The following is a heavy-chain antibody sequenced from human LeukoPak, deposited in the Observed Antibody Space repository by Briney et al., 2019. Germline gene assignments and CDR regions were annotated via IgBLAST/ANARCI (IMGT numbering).Heavy chain of an antibody. V-gene: IGHV3-64*01. CDR2: ISSNGGST. J-gene: IGHJ3*02. CDR3: AREYCSGGSCYFAFDI. Sequence: GGSLRLSCAASGFTFSSYSMNWVRQAPGKGLEYVSAISSNGGSTYYANSVKGRFTISRDNSKNTLYLQMGSLRAEDMAVYYCAREYCSGGSCYFAFDIWGQGTMVTVSS. CDR1: GFTFSSYS. D-gene: IGHD2-15*01.